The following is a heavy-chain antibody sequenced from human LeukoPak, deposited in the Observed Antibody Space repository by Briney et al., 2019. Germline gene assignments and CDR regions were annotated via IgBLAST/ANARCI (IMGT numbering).Heavy chain of an antibody. CDR3: AHGSYYVSPIVFDY. CDR2: IKQDGSEK. V-gene: IGHV3-7*03. D-gene: IGHD1-26*01. Sequence: GGSLRLSCAASGFTFSSYEMNWVRQAPGKGLEWVANIKQDGSEKFYMDSVKGRFTISRDTSKNTLYLQMNSLRAEDTAVYYCAHGSYYVSPIVFDYWGQGTLVTVSS. J-gene: IGHJ4*02. CDR1: GFTFSSYE.